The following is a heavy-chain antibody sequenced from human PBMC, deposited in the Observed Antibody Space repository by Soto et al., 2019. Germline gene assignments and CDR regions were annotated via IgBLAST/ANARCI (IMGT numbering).Heavy chain of an antibody. CDR2: IYSGGST. Sequence: PGGSLRLSCAASGFTVSSNYMSWVRQAPGKGLEWVSVIYSGGSTYYADSVKGRFTISRDNSKNTLYLQMNSLRAEDTAVYYCARDLFDYGILTGYSPQHAFDIWGQGTMVTVSS. J-gene: IGHJ3*02. CDR3: ARDLFDYGILTGYSPQHAFDI. CDR1: GFTVSSNY. D-gene: IGHD3-9*01. V-gene: IGHV3-66*01.